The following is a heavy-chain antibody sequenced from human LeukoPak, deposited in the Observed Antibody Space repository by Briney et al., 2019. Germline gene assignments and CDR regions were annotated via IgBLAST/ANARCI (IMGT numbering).Heavy chain of an antibody. Sequence: SETLSLTCTVSDGSISSGDYYWSWIRQPPGKGLEWIGYIYYSGSTYYNPSLKSRVTISVDTSKNQFSLKLSSVTAADTAVYYCARGHYYDSSGTRQASDICGQGTMVTVSS. J-gene: IGHJ3*02. CDR3: ARGHYYDSSGTRQASDI. CDR2: IYYSGST. V-gene: IGHV4-30-4*08. CDR1: DGSISSGDYY. D-gene: IGHD3-22*01.